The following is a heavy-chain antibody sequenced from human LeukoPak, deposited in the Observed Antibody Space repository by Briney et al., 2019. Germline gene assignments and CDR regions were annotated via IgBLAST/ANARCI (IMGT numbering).Heavy chain of an antibody. Sequence: ASETLSLTCTVSGGSISSSSYYWGWIRQPPGKGLEWIGNIYYSGSTYYNPSLKSRVTISEDTAKNQFSLRLSSVSAADTAVYYCARGADLSYYDFWSGYSFFWFDPWGQGTLVTVSS. V-gene: IGHV4-39*07. CDR2: IYYSGST. J-gene: IGHJ5*02. D-gene: IGHD3-3*01. CDR3: ARGADLSYYDFWSGYSFFWFDP. CDR1: GGSISSSSYY.